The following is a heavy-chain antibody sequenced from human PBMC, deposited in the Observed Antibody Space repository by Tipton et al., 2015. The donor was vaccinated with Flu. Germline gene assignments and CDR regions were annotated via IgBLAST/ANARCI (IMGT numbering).Heavy chain of an antibody. V-gene: IGHV4-38-2*01. CDR3: ASQRGGSSGDYYFDS. CDR2: IHQTGST. J-gene: IGHJ4*02. CDR1: GDSIGSDYY. Sequence: TLSLTCSVSGDSIGSDYYWAWIRQPPGKGLEWIGNIHQTGSTYYNPSLTSRVTIAVDTSKNQFSLKLSSVTAADTAVYYCASQRGGSSGDYYFDSWGQGTLVTVSS. D-gene: IGHD4-17*01.